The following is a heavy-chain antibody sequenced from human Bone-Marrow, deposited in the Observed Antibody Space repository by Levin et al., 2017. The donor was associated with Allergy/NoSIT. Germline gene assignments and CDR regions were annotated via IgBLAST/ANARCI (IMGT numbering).Heavy chain of an antibody. J-gene: IGHJ4*02. Sequence: ASVKVSCKGSGYSFSSNWIGWVRQMPGKGLEYMGIIYPGDSDTKYSPSFQGQVIISVDKSISTAYLQWSSLRASDTAMYYCAILGRGYTYAGFGNWGQGTLVTVSS. CDR3: AILGRGYTYAGFGN. D-gene: IGHD5-18*01. V-gene: IGHV5-51*01. CDR2: IYPGDSDT. CDR1: GYSFSSNW.